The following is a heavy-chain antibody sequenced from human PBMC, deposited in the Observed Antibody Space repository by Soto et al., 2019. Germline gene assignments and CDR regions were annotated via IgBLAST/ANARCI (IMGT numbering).Heavy chain of an antibody. CDR3: ARWGHSSGSDEGYYYYYGMDV. J-gene: IGHJ6*02. D-gene: IGHD6-19*01. CDR2: TYYRSKWYN. CDR1: GDSVSSNSAA. Sequence: SQTLSLTCVISGDSVSSNSAAWNWIRQSPSRGLEWLGRTYYRSKWYNDYAVSVKSRITINPDTSKNQFSLQLNSVTPEDTAVYYCARWGHSSGSDEGYYYYYGMDVWGQGTTVTVSS. V-gene: IGHV6-1*01.